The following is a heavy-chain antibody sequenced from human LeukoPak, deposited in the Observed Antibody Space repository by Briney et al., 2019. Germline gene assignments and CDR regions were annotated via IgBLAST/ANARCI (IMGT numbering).Heavy chain of an antibody. D-gene: IGHD3-22*01. CDR2: ISGSGGST. Sequence: PGGSLRLSCAASGFTFSSYAMSWVRQAPGKGLEWVSAISGSGGSTYYADSVKGRFTISRDNAKNSLYLQMNSLRAEDTAVYYCARDRNYYDSPDDAFDIWGQGTMVTVSS. CDR1: GFTFSSYA. V-gene: IGHV3-23*01. J-gene: IGHJ3*02. CDR3: ARDRNYYDSPDDAFDI.